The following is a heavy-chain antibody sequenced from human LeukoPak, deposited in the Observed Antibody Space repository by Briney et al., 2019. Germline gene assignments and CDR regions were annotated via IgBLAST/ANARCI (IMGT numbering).Heavy chain of an antibody. CDR1: GGSISSDNW. Sequence: KPSETLSLTCAVSGGSISSDNWWSWVRQPPGKGLEWIGEISHSGSTNYNPSLKSRVTMLVDKSKNQFSLKMSSVTAADTAVYFCAREHILGPVDNWGQGTLVIVSS. D-gene: IGHD3-16*01. V-gene: IGHV4-4*02. J-gene: IGHJ4*02. CDR2: ISHSGST. CDR3: AREHILGPVDN.